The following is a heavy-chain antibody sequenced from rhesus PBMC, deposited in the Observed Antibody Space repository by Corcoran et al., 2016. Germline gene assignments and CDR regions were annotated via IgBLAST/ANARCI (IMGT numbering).Heavy chain of an antibody. CDR1: GFSISSGYG. J-gene: IGHJ4*01. CDR2: ISGSSGNP. Sequence: QVQLQESGPGLVKPPETLSLTCAVSGFSISSGYGWSWFRQPPGQGLEGVEEIRLISGSSGNPNYNPSLKGRVTISKDTSKNMFSLKLSSVTAADTAVYYCARDMVYDDLVTDYWGQGVLVTVSS. D-gene: IGHD4-17*01. CDR3: ARDMVYDDLVTDY. V-gene: IGHV4-127*01.